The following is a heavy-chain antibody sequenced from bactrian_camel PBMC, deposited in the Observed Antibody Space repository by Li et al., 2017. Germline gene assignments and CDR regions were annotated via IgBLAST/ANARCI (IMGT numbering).Heavy chain of an antibody. CDR1: GDIIGRYC. Sequence: HVQLVESGGGSVQVGGSLRLSCVASGDIIGRYCMGWFRQIPDKEREGVAGIESDGSTSYADSVKGRFTISRDNAKNTIYLQMDNLKPDDSAVYYCAADRGSYYLTRSCRLVRYEYTYWGQGTQVTVS. D-gene: IGHD1*01. J-gene: IGHJ4*01. CDR2: IESDGST. CDR3: AADRGSYYLTRSCRLVRYEYTY. V-gene: IGHV3S53*01.